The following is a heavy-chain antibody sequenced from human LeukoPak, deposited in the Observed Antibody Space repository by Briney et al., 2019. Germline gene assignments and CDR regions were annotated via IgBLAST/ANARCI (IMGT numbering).Heavy chain of an antibody. Sequence: PGGSLRLSXAASGFPFSGYWMDWVRQSPGKGMEWVANTKQDGSEQYYADSVKGRFTISRDNAKNALYLQMNSLRAEDTAVYYCSRSLEYWGQGALVTVSS. CDR1: GFPFSGYW. V-gene: IGHV3-7*01. CDR3: SRSLEY. J-gene: IGHJ4*02. CDR2: TKQDGSEQ.